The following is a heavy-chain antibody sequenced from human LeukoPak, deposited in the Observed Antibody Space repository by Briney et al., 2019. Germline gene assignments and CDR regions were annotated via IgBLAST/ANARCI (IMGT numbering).Heavy chain of an antibody. J-gene: IGHJ4*02. Sequence: GGSLRLSCAASGFTFSGYAMHWVRQAPGKGLEWVAVISYDGSNKYYADSVKGRFTISRDNSKNTLYLQMNSLRAEDTAVYYCARGWWEYSSGWYFDCWGQGTLVTVSS. CDR3: ARGWWEYSSGWYFDC. CDR1: GFTFSGYA. CDR2: ISYDGSNK. V-gene: IGHV3-30-3*01. D-gene: IGHD6-19*01.